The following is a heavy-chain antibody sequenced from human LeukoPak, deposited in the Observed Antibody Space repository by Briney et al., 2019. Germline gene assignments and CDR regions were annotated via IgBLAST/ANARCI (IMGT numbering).Heavy chain of an antibody. V-gene: IGHV1-69*13. J-gene: IGHJ4*02. CDR1: GGTFSSYA. CDR2: IIPIFGTA. Sequence: SVKVSCKASGGTFSSYAISWARQAPGQGLEWMGGIIPIFGTANYAQKFQGRVTITADESTSTAYMELSSLRSEDTAVYYCASRGYYYDSSGYYHDYWGQGTLVTVSS. D-gene: IGHD3-22*01. CDR3: ASRGYYYDSSGYYHDY.